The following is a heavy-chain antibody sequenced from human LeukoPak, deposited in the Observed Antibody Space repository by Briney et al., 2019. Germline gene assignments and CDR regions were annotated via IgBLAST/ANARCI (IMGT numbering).Heavy chain of an antibody. Sequence: GGSLRLSCAASGFTFSNYWMSWVRQAPGKGLEWVANIRQDGSEKYYVDSMRGRFTISRDNAKNSLYLQMSSLRAEDTAVYYCANFRLHFDYWGQGTLVTVSS. V-gene: IGHV3-7*01. CDR1: GFTFSNYW. J-gene: IGHJ4*02. CDR2: IRQDGSEK. D-gene: IGHD3-16*01. CDR3: ANFRLHFDY.